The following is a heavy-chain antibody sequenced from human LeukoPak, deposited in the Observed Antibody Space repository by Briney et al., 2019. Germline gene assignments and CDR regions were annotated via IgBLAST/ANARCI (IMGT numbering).Heavy chain of an antibody. V-gene: IGHV3-23*01. CDR2: ISGSDAGT. D-gene: IGHD3-10*01. CDR1: GFTFSNAW. CDR3: ASGDLGY. Sequence: GGSLRLSCAASGFTFSNAWMSWVRQAPGKGLEWVSAISGSDAGTYYADSVKGRFTISRDNSKNTLYLQMNSLRAEDTAVYYCASGDLGYWGQGTLVTVSS. J-gene: IGHJ4*02.